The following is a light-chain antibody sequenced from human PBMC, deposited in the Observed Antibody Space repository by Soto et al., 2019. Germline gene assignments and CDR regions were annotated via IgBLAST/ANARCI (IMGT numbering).Light chain of an antibody. CDR2: GAS. CDR1: QSVAGN. Sequence: EIVMTQSPATLSVSPGERATLSCRASQSVAGNLAWYQQKPGQAPSLLMYGASTRATGIPARFSGSGSGTEFTLTISSLPSEDFGVYYCQQYNNWPLTFGGGTKVEIK. V-gene: IGKV3-15*01. CDR3: QQYNNWPLT. J-gene: IGKJ4*01.